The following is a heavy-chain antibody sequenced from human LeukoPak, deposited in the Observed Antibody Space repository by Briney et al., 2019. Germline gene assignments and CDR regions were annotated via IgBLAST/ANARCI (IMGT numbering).Heavy chain of an antibody. CDR3: ARDGSGSYYNVMRKDWFDP. V-gene: IGHV3-33*01. CDR1: GFTFSSYG. D-gene: IGHD3-10*01. Sequence: GGSLRLSCAASGFTFSSYGMHWVRQAPGKGLEWVAVIWYDGSNKYYADSVKGRFTISRDNSKNTLYLQMSSLRAEDTAVYYCARDGSGSYYNVMRKDWFDPWGQGTLVTVSS. CDR2: IWYDGSNK. J-gene: IGHJ5*02.